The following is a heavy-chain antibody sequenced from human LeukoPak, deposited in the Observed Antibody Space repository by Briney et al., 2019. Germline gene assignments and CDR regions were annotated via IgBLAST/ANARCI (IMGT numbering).Heavy chain of an antibody. Sequence: PGGSMRLSCAASGFTFSSYWMSWVRQAPGKGLEWVANINQDGSEKYYVDSVKGRFTIYRDNAKNSLYLQMNSLRAEDTAVYSCARGRGWLDYWGQGTLVTVSS. CDR2: INQDGSEK. J-gene: IGHJ4*02. D-gene: IGHD6-19*01. CDR1: GFTFSSYW. V-gene: IGHV3-7*01. CDR3: ARGRGWLDY.